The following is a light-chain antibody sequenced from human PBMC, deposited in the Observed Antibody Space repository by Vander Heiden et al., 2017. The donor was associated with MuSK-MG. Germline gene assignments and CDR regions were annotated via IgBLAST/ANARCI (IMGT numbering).Light chain of an antibody. J-gene: IGLJ6*01. CDR3: SSYSVSGALL. Sequence: QSGLTQSASVTGSPGQSITLFCTGTSLDIGKFDYVSWYQHHPGKALKLLIYHKNYRPSVVADRFSGSKSANTASLTISGLRAEDEATYYCSSYSVSGALLFGGGTKVAV. CDR1: SLDIGKFDY. CDR2: HKN. V-gene: IGLV2-14*03.